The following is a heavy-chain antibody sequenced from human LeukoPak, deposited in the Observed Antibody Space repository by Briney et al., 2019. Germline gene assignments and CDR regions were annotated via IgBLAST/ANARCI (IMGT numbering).Heavy chain of an antibody. CDR2: ISHSGST. V-gene: IGHV4-30-2*01. J-gene: IGHJ4*02. CDR1: GGSISTGGYF. D-gene: IGHD1-7*01. CDR3: AREGGWNFSRPTDY. Sequence: PSQTLSLTCTVSGGSISTGGYFWTWIRLPPGKGLEWIGYISHSGSTYYNPSLKSRVTISVDRSKNQSSLKLSSVTAADTAVYYCAREGGWNFSRPTDYWGQGTLVTVSS.